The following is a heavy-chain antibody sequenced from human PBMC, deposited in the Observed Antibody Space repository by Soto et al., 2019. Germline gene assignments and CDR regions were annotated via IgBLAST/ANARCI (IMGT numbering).Heavy chain of an antibody. CDR2: FRTSGDDGTT. Sequence: GGSLRLSCAASGFTFSSYSMSWVRQAPGKGLEWVSGFRTSGDDGTTYYADSVKGRFTISRDNSKNTLFLQMDNLRAEDTAIYYCAKKVNSGPGSQYFDYWGQGTLVTVSS. D-gene: IGHD3-10*01. CDR3: AKKVNSGPGSQYFDY. CDR1: GFTFSSYS. J-gene: IGHJ4*02. V-gene: IGHV3-23*01.